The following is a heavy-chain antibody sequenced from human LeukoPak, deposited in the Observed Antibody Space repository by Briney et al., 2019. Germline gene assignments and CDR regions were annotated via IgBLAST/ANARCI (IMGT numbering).Heavy chain of an antibody. D-gene: IGHD4-17*01. J-gene: IGHJ4*02. CDR2: IYYSGST. Sequence: SETLSLACTVSGGSISSFYWSWIRQPPGKGLEWIGYIYYSGSTNYNPSLKSRVTMSVDTSKNQYSLKLSSVTAADTAVYYCARIARDLTVTTDYFDYWGQGTLVTVSS. CDR1: GGSISSFY. CDR3: ARIARDLTVTTDYFDY. V-gene: IGHV4-59*08.